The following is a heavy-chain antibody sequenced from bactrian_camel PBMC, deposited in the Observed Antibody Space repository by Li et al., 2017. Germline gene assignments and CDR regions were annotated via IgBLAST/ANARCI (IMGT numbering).Heavy chain of an antibody. CDR3: AEDGWVEQDGRCDS. D-gene: IGHD3*01. Sequence: HVQLVESGGGLVQAGGSLRLSCTVSGLTFDDYAMGWFRQAPGKEREGVSTILTPSGTTYYTDSVKGRFTISRDNAKNTVYLQMNDLKPEDTAVYYCAEDGWVEQDGRCDSGAQGTQVTVS. CDR2: ILTPSGTT. J-gene: IGHJ4*01. V-gene: IGHV3S63*01. CDR1: GLTFDDYA.